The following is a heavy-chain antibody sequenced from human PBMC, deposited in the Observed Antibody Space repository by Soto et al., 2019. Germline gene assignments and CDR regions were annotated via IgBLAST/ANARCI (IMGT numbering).Heavy chain of an antibody. CDR1: GFTFSSYG. V-gene: IGHV3-30*18. J-gene: IGHJ4*02. CDR3: AKDVGLAIWSGSHFDY. D-gene: IGHD3-3*01. CDR2: ISYDGSNK. Sequence: GGSLRLSCAASGFTFSSYGMHWVRQAPGKGLEWVAVISYDGSNKHYADSVKGRFTISRDNSKNTLYLQMNSLRAEDTAVYYCAKDVGLAIWSGSHFDYWGQGTLVTV.